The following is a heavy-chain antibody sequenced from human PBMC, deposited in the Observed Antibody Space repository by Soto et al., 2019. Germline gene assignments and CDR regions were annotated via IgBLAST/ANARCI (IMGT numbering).Heavy chain of an antibody. CDR1: GSSINSSGYY. J-gene: IGHJ4*02. Sequence: PSETLSLTCTVSGSSINSSGYYWGWIRQPPGKGLEWIGSMFYGVSTYYNPSLKSRVTVSVDTSKNQFSLNLRSVTAADTAVYYCARLPSRHLVDYWGQGTRVTVS. CDR3: ARLPSRHLVDY. D-gene: IGHD3-3*02. CDR2: MFYGVST. V-gene: IGHV4-39*01.